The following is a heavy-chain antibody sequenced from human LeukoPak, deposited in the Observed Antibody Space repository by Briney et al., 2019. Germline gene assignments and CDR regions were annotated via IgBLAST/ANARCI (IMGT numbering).Heavy chain of an antibody. CDR2: MYASGST. D-gene: IGHD6-13*01. CDR3: ARDEIAYSNDY. V-gene: IGHV4-4*07. CDR1: GGSISSYY. J-gene: IGHJ4*02. Sequence: PSETLSLTCTVSGGSISSYYWSWIRQPAGKGLEWIGRMYASGSTHYNPSLKSRVTMSVDTSKNQFYLKLTSVTAADTAVYYCARDEIAYSNDYWGQGTLVTVSS.